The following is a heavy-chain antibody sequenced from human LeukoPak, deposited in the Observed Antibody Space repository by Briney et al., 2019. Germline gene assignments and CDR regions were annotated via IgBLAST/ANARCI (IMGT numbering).Heavy chain of an antibody. D-gene: IGHD3-3*01. CDR3: AGDFWSGYYFRD. J-gene: IGHJ4*02. Sequence: SETLSLTCTVSGGSISSGSYYWNWIRQPAGKGLEWIGRIYTSGSTSYNPSLKSRVTISVDTSKNQFSLKLSSVTAADTAVYYCAGDFWSGYYFRDWGQGTLVTVSS. CDR1: GGSISSGSYY. CDR2: IYTSGST. V-gene: IGHV4-61*02.